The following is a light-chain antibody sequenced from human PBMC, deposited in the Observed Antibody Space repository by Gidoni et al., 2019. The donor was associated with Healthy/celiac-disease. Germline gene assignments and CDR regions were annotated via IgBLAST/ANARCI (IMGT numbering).Light chain of an antibody. Sequence: DIQMTQSPSTLSASVGDRVTITCRASQSISSWLAWYQQKPGKVPKLLIYDASSLESGVPSRFSGSGSGTEFTLTISSLQPDDFATYYCQQYNSYSPNTFGQGTKLEIK. CDR3: QQYNSYSPNT. CDR2: DAS. J-gene: IGKJ2*01. V-gene: IGKV1-5*01. CDR1: QSISSW.